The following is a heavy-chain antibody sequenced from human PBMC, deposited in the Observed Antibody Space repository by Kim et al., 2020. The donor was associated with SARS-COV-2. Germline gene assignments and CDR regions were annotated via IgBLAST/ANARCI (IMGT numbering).Heavy chain of an antibody. CDR1: GYTFTSYA. CDR2: INTNTGNP. CDR3: ARVMSIYGSGNFDFDY. D-gene: IGHD3-10*01. J-gene: IGHJ4*02. Sequence: ASVKVSCKASGYTFTSYAMNWVRQAPGQGLEWMGWINTNTGNPTYAQGFTGRFVFSLDTSVSTAYLQISSLKAEDTAVYYCARVMSIYGSGNFDFDYWGQGTLVTVSS. V-gene: IGHV7-4-1*02.